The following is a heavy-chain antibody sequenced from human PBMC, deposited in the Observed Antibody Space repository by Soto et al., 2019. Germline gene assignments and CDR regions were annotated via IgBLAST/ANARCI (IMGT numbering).Heavy chain of an antibody. CDR3: ARGAYYYDSSGLS. CDR1: GFTFNTYW. CDR2: IKGDGSER. J-gene: IGHJ4*02. D-gene: IGHD3-22*01. Sequence: GGSLRLSCAASGFTFNTYWMNWVRQAPGKGLEWVANIKGDGSERYYVDSVKGRFTISRDNAKDSLYLQMNSLRAEDSAVYYCARGAYYYDSSGLSWGQGTLVTVSS. V-gene: IGHV3-7*01.